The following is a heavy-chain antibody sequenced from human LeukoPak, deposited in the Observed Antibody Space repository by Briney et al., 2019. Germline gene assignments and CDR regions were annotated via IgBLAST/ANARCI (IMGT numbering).Heavy chain of an antibody. J-gene: IGHJ4*02. Sequence: GGSLRLSCAASGFTFSSYGMNWVRQAPGKGLEWVAIIWYDGSNKYYADSVKGRFTISRDNSKNTLYLQMNSLRAEDTAVYYLAQEWQGFDYWGQGTLVTVSS. CDR2: IWYDGSNK. V-gene: IGHV3-33*06. CDR3: AQEWQGFDY. D-gene: IGHD5-12*01. CDR1: GFTFSSYG.